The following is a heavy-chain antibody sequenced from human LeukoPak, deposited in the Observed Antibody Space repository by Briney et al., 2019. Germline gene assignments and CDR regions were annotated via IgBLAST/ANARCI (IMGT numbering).Heavy chain of an antibody. V-gene: IGHV1-69*06. J-gene: IGHJ4*02. D-gene: IGHD1-26*01. CDR3: AREGSSTWELPY. Sequence: SVKVSCKASGGTFSSYATSWVRQAPGQGLEWMGGIIPIFGTANYAQKFQGRVTITADKSTSTAYMELSSLRSEDTAVYYCAREGSSTWELPYWGQGTLVTVSS. CDR1: GGTFSSYA. CDR2: IIPIFGTA.